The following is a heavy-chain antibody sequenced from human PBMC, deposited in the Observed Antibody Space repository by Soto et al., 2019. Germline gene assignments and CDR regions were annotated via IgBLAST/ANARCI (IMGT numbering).Heavy chain of an antibody. V-gene: IGHV1-69*06. CDR1: GGTFSSYA. Sequence: QVQLVQSGAEVQRPGSSVKVSCKASGGTFSSYAISWVRQAPGQGPEWMGGINPIFGTPHYAQKYQGRVTITADTFTNTAYMELTRLTSDDTAVYFCAREGRHFDYWGQGTLVTVSS. CDR2: INPIFGTP. CDR3: AREGRHFDY. J-gene: IGHJ4*02.